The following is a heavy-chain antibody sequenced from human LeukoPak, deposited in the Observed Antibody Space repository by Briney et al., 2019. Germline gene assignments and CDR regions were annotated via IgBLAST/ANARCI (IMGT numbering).Heavy chain of an antibody. CDR1: GFIFSNYG. V-gene: IGHV3-48*04. CDR3: ARFGRGIYPNYFFDY. Sequence: PGGSLRLSCAASGFIFSNYGMSWVRQAPGKGLEWVSYISSSGSTIYYADSVKGRFTISRDNAKNSLYLQMNSLRAEDTAVYYCARFGRGIYPNYFFDYWGQGTLVTVSS. CDR2: ISSSGSTI. D-gene: IGHD3-16*01. J-gene: IGHJ4*02.